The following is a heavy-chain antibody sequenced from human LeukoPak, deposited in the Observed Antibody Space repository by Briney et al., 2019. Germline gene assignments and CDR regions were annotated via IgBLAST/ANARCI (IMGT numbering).Heavy chain of an antibody. V-gene: IGHV3-23*01. CDR2: ISGSGGST. J-gene: IGHJ4*02. CDR3: AKELRVRSLEWLTNFDY. Sequence: PGGSLRLSCAASGFTFSSYAMSWVRQAPGKGLEWVSAISGSGGSTYYADSVKGRFTISRDNSKNTLYLQMDSLRAEDTAVYYCAKELRVRSLEWLTNFDYWGQGTLVTVSS. CDR1: GFTFSSYA. D-gene: IGHD3-3*01.